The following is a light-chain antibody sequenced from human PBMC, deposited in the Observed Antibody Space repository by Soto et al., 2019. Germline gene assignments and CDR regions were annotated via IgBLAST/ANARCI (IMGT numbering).Light chain of an antibody. CDR3: FSFTTDWTHV. CDR1: SRDIGAYNY. CDR2: EVS. Sequence: QSAPTQPASVSGAPGQSITISCTGSSRDIGAYNYVSCFPQSPRKAPKLIISEVSTRPSAVSNRFSASTSGTAASQTISGLQTEDEADYFCFSFTTDWTHVFGTGTKVTVL. V-gene: IGLV2-14*01. J-gene: IGLJ1*01.